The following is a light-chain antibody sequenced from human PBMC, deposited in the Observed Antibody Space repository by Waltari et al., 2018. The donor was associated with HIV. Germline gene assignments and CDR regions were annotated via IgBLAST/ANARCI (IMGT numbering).Light chain of an antibody. CDR1: ALQSRY. J-gene: IGLJ2*01. CDR2: QDG. Sequence: SYELTQPPSVSVSPGQTASIACSGAALQSRYVSWYQKRPGQSPVLVVFQDGKRPSGSPERFSGSNSGNTATLTSSGTQAMDEADYFCQAWAGGTGSEGVFGGGTKLTVL. V-gene: IGLV3-1*01. CDR3: QAWAGGTGSEGV.